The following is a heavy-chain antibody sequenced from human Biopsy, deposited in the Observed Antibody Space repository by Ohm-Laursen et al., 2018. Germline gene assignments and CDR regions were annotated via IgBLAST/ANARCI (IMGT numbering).Heavy chain of an antibody. CDR3: ARGSGSGFYFDQ. Sequence: SLRPSCAASKFTVRTNSMSWVRLAPGKGLEWVSVIYAGATTYYPDSAKGGFTISRDNSRNTVYLQMDSLRGEDTAVYFCARGSGSGFYFDQWGQGTLVTVSS. CDR1: KFTVRTNS. D-gene: IGHD2-15*01. CDR2: IYAGATT. J-gene: IGHJ4*02. V-gene: IGHV3-66*01.